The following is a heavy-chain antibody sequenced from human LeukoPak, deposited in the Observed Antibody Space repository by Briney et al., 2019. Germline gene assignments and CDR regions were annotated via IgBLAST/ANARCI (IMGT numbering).Heavy chain of an antibody. CDR2: LSVSGGNT. CDR3: AKADSTTWYNNYVDG. CDR1: GFSFSSYA. D-gene: IGHD2-2*02. Sequence: QPGGSLRLSCAASGFSFSSYAMTLVRQAPGKGQEWVSALSVSGGNTYYADSVRGRFTISRANSKNTLYLQMNSLRAEDTAVYYCAKADSTTWYNNYVDGWGQGALVTVSS. V-gene: IGHV3-23*01. J-gene: IGHJ4*02.